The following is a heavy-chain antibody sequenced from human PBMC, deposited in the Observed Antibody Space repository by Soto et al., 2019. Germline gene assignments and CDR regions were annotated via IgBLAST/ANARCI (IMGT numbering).Heavy chain of an antibody. CDR3: AKSALARPSGYYYGTDV. Sequence: HPGGSLRLSCAASGFTFSNYAMSWVRQAPGKGLEWVSAITNSGGGTYYADSVKGRFTISRDNSRNTLYLQRNSLTAEDTAVYFCAKSALARPSGYYYGTDVWGQGTTVTVSS. CDR1: GFTFSNYA. V-gene: IGHV3-23*01. D-gene: IGHD6-19*01. J-gene: IGHJ6*02. CDR2: ITNSGGGT.